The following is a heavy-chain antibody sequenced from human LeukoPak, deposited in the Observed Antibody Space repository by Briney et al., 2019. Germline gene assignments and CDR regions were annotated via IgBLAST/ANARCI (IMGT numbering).Heavy chain of an antibody. D-gene: IGHD6-19*01. CDR3: AREGVAGTPWWYFDL. V-gene: IGHV4-59*01. Sequence: SETLSVTCTVSGGSITSSYWSWIRQPPGKGLEWIGYIYYTGSANYNPSLKSRVTISVDPSKNQFSLKLSSVTAADTAVYYCAREGVAGTPWWYFDLWGRGTLVTVSS. CDR2: IYYTGSA. J-gene: IGHJ2*01. CDR1: GGSITSSY.